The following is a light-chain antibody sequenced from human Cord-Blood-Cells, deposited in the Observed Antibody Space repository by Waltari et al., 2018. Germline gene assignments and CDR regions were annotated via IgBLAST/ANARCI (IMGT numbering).Light chain of an antibody. J-gene: IGLJ3*02. CDR2: EGS. V-gene: IGLV2-23*01. CDR3: CSYAVSSTWV. CDR1: SSDVGGYNL. Sequence: QSALTQPASVSGSPGQSITISCTGTSSDVGGYNLVHWYQQHPGKAPKLVIYEGSKRPSGVSNRFAGSKSGNTASLTISGLQAEDEADYYCCSYAVSSTWVFGGGTKLTVL.